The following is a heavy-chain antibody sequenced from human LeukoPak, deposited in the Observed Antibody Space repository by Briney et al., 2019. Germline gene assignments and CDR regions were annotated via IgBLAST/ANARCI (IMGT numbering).Heavy chain of an antibody. CDR2: ISYDGSNK. Sequence: GRSLRLSCAASGFTFSSYAMHWVRQAPGKGLEWVAVISYDGSNKYYADSVKGRFTISRNNSKNTLYLQMNSLRAEDTAVYYCARDRGVRGVIDYWGQGTLVTVSS. CDR3: ARDRGVRGVIDY. V-gene: IGHV3-30-3*01. D-gene: IGHD3-10*01. CDR1: GFTFSSYA. J-gene: IGHJ4*02.